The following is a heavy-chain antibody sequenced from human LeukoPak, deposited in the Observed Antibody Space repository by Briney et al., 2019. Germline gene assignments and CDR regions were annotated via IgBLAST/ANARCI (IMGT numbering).Heavy chain of an antibody. CDR1: GYTFTGYY. CDR3: ARDLEVQTEARGGYSYGHDG. Sequence: ASVKVSCKASGYTFTGYYMHWVRQAPGQGLEWMGWINPTSGGTNYAQKFQGRVTMTRDTSISTAYMELSRLRSDDTAVYYCARDLEVQTEARGGYSYGHDGWGQGTLVTVSS. CDR2: INPTSGGT. D-gene: IGHD5-18*01. V-gene: IGHV1-2*02. J-gene: IGHJ4*02.